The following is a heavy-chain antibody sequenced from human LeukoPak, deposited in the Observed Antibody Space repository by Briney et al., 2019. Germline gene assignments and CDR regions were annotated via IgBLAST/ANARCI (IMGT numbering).Heavy chain of an antibody. CDR2: ISAYNGNT. D-gene: IGHD3-10*01. J-gene: IGHJ4*02. CDR3: ARERGYGSGSYLIESPDY. CDR1: GYTFTSYG. V-gene: IGHV1-18*01. Sequence: GASVKVSCKASGYTFTSYGISWVRQAPGQGLEWMGWISAYNGNTNYAQKLQGRVTMTTDTSTSTAYMELRSLRSDDTAVYYCARERGYGSGSYLIESPDYWGQGTLVTVSS.